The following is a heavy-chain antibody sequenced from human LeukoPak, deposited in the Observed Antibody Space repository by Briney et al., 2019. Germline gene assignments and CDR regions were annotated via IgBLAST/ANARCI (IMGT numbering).Heavy chain of an antibody. CDR2: IYYAGST. CDR1: GGSINNYY. D-gene: IGHD3-22*01. Sequence: PSETLSLTCTVSGGSINNYYWSWVRQPPGAGLEWLAYIYYAGSTNYNPSLKTRLTISVDTSKNQFSLKLSSVTAADTAVYYCARRLIGYYFWFDPWGQGTLVTVSS. CDR3: ARRLIGYYFWFDP. J-gene: IGHJ5*02. V-gene: IGHV4-59*08.